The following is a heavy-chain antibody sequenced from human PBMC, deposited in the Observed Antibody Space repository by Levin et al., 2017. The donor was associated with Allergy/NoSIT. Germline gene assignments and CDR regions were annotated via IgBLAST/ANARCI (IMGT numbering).Heavy chain of an antibody. V-gene: IGHV3-7*01. J-gene: IGHJ6*02. CDR3: AREGAGDYHDSSGYTDYYDYGMDV. Sequence: GGSLRLSCAASGFTFSSYWMSWVRQAPGKGLEWVANIKQDGSEKYYVDSVKGRFTISRDNAKNSLYLQMNSLRAEDTAVYYCAREGAGDYHDSSGYTDYYDYGMDVWGQGTTVTVSS. CDR2: IKQDGSEK. CDR1: GFTFSSYW. D-gene: IGHD3-22*01.